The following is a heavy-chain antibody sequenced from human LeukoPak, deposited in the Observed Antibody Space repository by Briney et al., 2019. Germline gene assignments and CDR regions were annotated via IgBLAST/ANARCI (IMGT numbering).Heavy chain of an antibody. CDR1: GFTFSDYH. J-gene: IGHJ4*02. CDR2: ITSTSSYR. Sequence: GGSLRLSCAASGFTFSDYHMSWIRQAPGKGLEWVSYITSTSSYRNYADSVRGRFTISRDNAKNALFLQMNSLRAEDTAVYYCARAQYYLDSWGQGTLVTVSS. V-gene: IGHV3-11*06. CDR3: ARAQYYLDS.